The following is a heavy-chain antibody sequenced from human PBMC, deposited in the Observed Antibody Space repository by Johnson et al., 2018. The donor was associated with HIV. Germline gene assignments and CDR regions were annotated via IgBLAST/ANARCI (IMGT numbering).Heavy chain of an antibody. CDR1: GFTFDDYG. J-gene: IGHJ3*02. V-gene: IGHV3-20*04. CDR3: AWDWCMVQGADAFDI. D-gene: IGHD2-8*01. Sequence: VQLVESGGGVVRPGGSLRLSCAASGFTFDDYGMSWVRQAPGKGLEWVSGINWNGGSTGYADSVKGRFTISRDNAKNSLYLPLNSLRAEDTALDYCAWDWCMVQGADAFDIWGQGTMVTVSS. CDR2: INWNGGST.